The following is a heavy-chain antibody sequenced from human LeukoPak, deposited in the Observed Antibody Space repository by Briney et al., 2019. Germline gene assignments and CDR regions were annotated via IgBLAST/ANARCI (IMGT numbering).Heavy chain of an antibody. CDR2: IYPGDSDN. J-gene: IGHJ5*02. Sequence: GESLHISCQGSGSIFTSYWIGWVRQLPGKGLEWMGIIYPGDSDNRYSPSFQGQVTISANKSISTAYLQSSSLKASDTAMYYCARQGYYYGSGSGQYNWFDPWGQGTLVTVSS. CDR1: GSIFTSYW. D-gene: IGHD3-10*01. V-gene: IGHV5-51*01. CDR3: ARQGYYYGSGSGQYNWFDP.